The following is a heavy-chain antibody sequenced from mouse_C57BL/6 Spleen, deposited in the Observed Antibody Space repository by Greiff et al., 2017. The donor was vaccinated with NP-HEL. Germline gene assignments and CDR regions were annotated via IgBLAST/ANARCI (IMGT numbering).Heavy chain of an antibody. CDR1: GYSITSDY. CDR3: ARSLLSVYAMDY. J-gene: IGHJ4*01. V-gene: IGHV3-8*01. Sequence: EVQLVESGPGLAKPSQSLSLTCSVTGYSITSDYWNWIRQFPGNKLEYMGYISYSGSTYYNPSLKSRISITRDTSKNQYYLQLNSVTTEDTATYYCARSLLSVYAMDYWGQGTSVTVSS. CDR2: ISYSGST. D-gene: IGHD2-10*01.